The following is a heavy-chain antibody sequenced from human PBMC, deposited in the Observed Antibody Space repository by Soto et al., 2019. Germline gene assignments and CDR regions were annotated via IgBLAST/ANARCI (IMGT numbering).Heavy chain of an antibody. CDR1: GGNFNTYP. Sequence: QVQLEQSGAEVKRPGSSVKVSCKTSGGNFNTYPISWVRQAPGHRLEWMGKIIPIFGTPDYAQKFQGRVTINADQATTTLYMELRSLKSDDSAVYYCARDSRLWGSTGWKRENLFDIWGQGTMVTVSS. CDR3: ARDSRLWGSTGWKRENLFDI. J-gene: IGHJ3*02. CDR2: IIPIFGTP. V-gene: IGHV1-69*18. D-gene: IGHD3-16*01.